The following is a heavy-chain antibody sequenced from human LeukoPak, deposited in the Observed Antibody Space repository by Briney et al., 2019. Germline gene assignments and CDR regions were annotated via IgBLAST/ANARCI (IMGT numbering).Heavy chain of an antibody. Sequence: GGSLRLSCAASGFTFSSYWMHWVRQAPGKGLVWVSRINSDGSSTSYAVSVKGRFTISRDNAKNTLYLQMNSLRAEDTAVYYCARDIWGYCSSTSCYEGAFDIWGQGTMVTVSS. D-gene: IGHD2-2*01. CDR2: INSDGSST. CDR3: ARDIWGYCSSTSCYEGAFDI. J-gene: IGHJ3*02. V-gene: IGHV3-74*01. CDR1: GFTFSSYW.